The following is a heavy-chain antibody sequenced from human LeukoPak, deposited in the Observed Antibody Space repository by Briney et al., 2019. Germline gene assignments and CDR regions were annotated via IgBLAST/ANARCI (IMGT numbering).Heavy chain of an antibody. CDR1: RFIFSHHG. Sequence: GGSLRLSCAASRFIFSHHGMHWVRQAPGKGLEWVAVIWSDGTNRFYGDSVKGRFTISRDNSQNTVFLQMNSLRVKDTAIYYCARDAQRGFDYSNSLKYWGHGTLVTVSS. J-gene: IGHJ4*01. V-gene: IGHV3-33*01. D-gene: IGHD4-11*01. CDR2: IWSDGTNR. CDR3: ARDAQRGFDYSNSLKY.